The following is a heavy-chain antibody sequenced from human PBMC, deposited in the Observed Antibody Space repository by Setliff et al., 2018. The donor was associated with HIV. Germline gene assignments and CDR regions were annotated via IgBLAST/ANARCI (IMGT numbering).Heavy chain of an antibody. J-gene: IGHJ4*02. V-gene: IGHV3-30*04. CDR2: ISDDGSTE. Sequence: GGSLRLSCTASGFIFSSYSMHWVRQAPGKGLEWVGLISDDGSTEYYADSVKGRITISRGNSKNTLYLQMNSLRAEDTAVYYCAKDPFKTTGGVDYWGQGTLVTVSS. CDR3: AKDPFKTTGGVDY. D-gene: IGHD4-4*01. CDR1: GFIFSSYS.